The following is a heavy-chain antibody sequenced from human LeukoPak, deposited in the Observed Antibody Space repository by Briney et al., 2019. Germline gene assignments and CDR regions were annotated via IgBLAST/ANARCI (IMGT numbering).Heavy chain of an antibody. CDR3: VKNSGWYCLDY. CDR1: GFAFSNYW. Sequence: GGSLRLSCEASGFAFSNYWMTWVRQAPGKGLEWVADINQNGGQSYYVDSVKGRFTLSRDNAKNSLFLQLNSLRAEDTAVYYCVKNSGWYCLDYWGQGITVIVSS. J-gene: IGHJ4*02. V-gene: IGHV3-7*03. D-gene: IGHD6-13*01. CDR2: INQNGGQS.